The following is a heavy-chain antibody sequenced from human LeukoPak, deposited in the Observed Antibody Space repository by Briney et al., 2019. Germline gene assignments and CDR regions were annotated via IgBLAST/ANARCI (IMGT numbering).Heavy chain of an antibody. CDR3: AREGPRGNSQFDY. D-gene: IGHD2/OR15-2a*01. CDR1: GFTFSSYG. V-gene: IGHV3-33*01. CDR2: IWYDGSSK. Sequence: PGRSLRLSCAASGFTFSSYGMHWVRQVPGKGLEWVALIWYDGSSKYYADSVKGRLTISRDNSKNTLYLQMNSLRAEDTAVYYCAREGPRGNSQFDYWGQGTLVTVSS. J-gene: IGHJ4*02.